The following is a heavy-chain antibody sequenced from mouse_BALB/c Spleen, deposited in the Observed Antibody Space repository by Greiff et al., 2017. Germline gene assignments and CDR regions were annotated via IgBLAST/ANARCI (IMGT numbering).Heavy chain of an antibody. CDR3: ARDGGDVDY. J-gene: IGHJ2*01. Sequence: EVQLQQSGPGLVKPSQSLSLTCSVTGYSITSGYYWNWIRQFPGNKLEWMGYISYDGSNNYNPSLKNRISITRDTSKNQFFLKLNSVTTEDTATYYCARDGGDVDYWGQGTTLTVSS. CDR1: GYSITSGYY. V-gene: IGHV3-6*02. CDR2: ISYDGSN. D-gene: IGHD3-3*01.